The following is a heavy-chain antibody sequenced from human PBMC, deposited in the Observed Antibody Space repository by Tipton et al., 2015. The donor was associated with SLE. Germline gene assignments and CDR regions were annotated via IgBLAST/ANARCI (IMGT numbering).Heavy chain of an antibody. CDR3: ARLEVQEMGYYYYYMDV. Sequence: LRLSCAVYGGSFSGHYWSWIRQPPGKGLEWIGEINHIGGTNYNPSLKSRVTMSVDTSKNQFSLNLSSVTAADTSVYHCARLEVQEMGYYYYYMDVWGKGTTVTVSS. D-gene: IGHD5-24*01. V-gene: IGHV4-34*01. CDR2: INHIGGT. J-gene: IGHJ6*03. CDR1: GGSFSGHY.